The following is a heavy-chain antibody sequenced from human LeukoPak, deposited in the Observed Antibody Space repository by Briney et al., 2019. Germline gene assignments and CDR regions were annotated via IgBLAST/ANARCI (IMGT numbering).Heavy chain of an antibody. V-gene: IGHV4-59*12. CDR1: GGSISSYY. J-gene: IGHJ4*02. CDR2: IYYSGST. D-gene: IGHD6-6*01. Sequence: PSETLSLTCTVSGGSISSYYWSWIRQPPGKGLEWIGYIYYSGSTNYNPSLKSRVTISVDTSKNQFSLELSSVTAADTAVYYCARDSVQYYFDSWGQGTLVTVSS. CDR3: ARDSVQYYFDS.